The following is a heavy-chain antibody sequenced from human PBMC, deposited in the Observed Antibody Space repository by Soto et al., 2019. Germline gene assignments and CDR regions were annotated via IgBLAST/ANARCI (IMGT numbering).Heavy chain of an antibody. J-gene: IGHJ6*02. CDR1: GFTFSIYS. V-gene: IGHV3-23*01. D-gene: IGHD3-9*01. Sequence: GGSLRLSCAASGFTFSIYSMNWVRQAPGKGLEWGSLISGSGGSTHYADSVEGRFTISRDNSKNTLYLEMDSLRAEDTAVYYCAKVVKYDVLTGHYKGHDYYGMDVWGQGTTVTVSS. CDR2: ISGSGGST. CDR3: AKVVKYDVLTGHYKGHDYYGMDV.